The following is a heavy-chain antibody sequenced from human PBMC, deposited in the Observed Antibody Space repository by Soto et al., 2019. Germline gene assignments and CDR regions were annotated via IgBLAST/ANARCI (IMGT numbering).Heavy chain of an antibody. Sequence: PGGSLRLSCAASGFTFSSYSMNWVRQAPGKGLEWVSYISSSSSTIYYADSVKGRFTISRDNAKNSLYLQMNSLRAEDTAVYYCARARYSSGSPMKHWGQGTLVTVSS. CDR1: GFTFSSYS. CDR3: ARARYSSGSPMKH. D-gene: IGHD6-19*01. J-gene: IGHJ1*01. V-gene: IGHV3-48*01. CDR2: ISSSSSTI.